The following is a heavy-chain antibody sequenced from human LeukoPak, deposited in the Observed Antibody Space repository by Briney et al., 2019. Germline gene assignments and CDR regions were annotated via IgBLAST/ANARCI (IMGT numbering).Heavy chain of an antibody. J-gene: IGHJ4*02. V-gene: IGHV4-4*07. CDR1: GGSISSYY. D-gene: IGHD2-2*01. CDR3: AREVRCSTTRCYGLFDY. CDR2: IYSSGSA. Sequence: PSETLSLTCNVSGGSISSYYWTWIRRPAGKGMESIGHIYSSGSANYSPSLKSRVTMSVDTSKNQFSLKLSSVTGADTVVYYCAREVRCSTTRCYGLFDYWGEGTLVTVSS.